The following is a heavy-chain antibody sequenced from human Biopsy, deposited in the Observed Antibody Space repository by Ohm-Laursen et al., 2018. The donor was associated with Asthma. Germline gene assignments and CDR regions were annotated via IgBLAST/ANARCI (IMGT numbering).Heavy chain of an antibody. CDR2: INSVFGTT. Sequence: ASVKVSCKSLGGTFNTYVIGWVRQAPGQGLEWMGGINSVFGTTTYPQKFQDRVTITADDSTSTVYMELSSLRSEDTAVYYWARKAGPCISRTCYSLDFWGQGTLVTVSS. CDR1: GGTFNTYV. CDR3: ARKAGPCISRTCYSLDF. V-gene: IGHV1-69*13. D-gene: IGHD2-2*01. J-gene: IGHJ4*02.